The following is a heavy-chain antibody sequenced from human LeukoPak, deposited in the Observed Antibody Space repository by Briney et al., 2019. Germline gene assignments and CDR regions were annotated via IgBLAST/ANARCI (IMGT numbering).Heavy chain of an antibody. CDR3: ARYSSSSGGASYYLDY. Sequence: GGPLRLSCTASGFPLRNYWMHWVHQVPGKRLVWVSRISGDGSVTNYADSVQGRFTISRDNAKNILYLQINNLRSEDTAVYYCARYSSSSGGASYYLDYWGHGTLITVSS. J-gene: IGHJ4*01. D-gene: IGHD6-6*01. CDR1: GFPLRNYW. CDR2: ISGDGSVT. V-gene: IGHV3-74*01.